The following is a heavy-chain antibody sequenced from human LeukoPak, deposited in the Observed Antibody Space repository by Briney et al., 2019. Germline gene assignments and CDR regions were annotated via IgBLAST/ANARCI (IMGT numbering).Heavy chain of an antibody. Sequence: PSETLSLTCTVSGGSISNYYWSWIRQPPGKGLEWIGYIYYSGSTKYNPSLKSRVTISVDTSKNQFSLKLSSVTAADTAVYYCARHHYQLLPLYYFDYWGQGTLVTVSS. D-gene: IGHD2-2*01. V-gene: IGHV4-59*08. CDR3: ARHHYQLLPLYYFDY. CDR2: IYYSGST. CDR1: GGSISNYY. J-gene: IGHJ4*02.